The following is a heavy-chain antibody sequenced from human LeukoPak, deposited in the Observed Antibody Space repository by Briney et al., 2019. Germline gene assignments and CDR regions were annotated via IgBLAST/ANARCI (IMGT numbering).Heavy chain of an antibody. V-gene: IGHV3-74*01. D-gene: IGHD3-10*01. J-gene: IGHJ6*02. CDR1: GFTFSTYW. CDR2: INTDGSST. CDR3: ARANYCGAGNHYPPGLDV. Sequence: GGSLRLSCAASGFTFSTYWMHWVRQAPGKGLVWVSRINTDGSSTTYADSVKGRFTISRDYAKNTLYLQMNSLRAEDTAVYYCARANYCGAGNHYPPGLDVWGQGTTVTVSS.